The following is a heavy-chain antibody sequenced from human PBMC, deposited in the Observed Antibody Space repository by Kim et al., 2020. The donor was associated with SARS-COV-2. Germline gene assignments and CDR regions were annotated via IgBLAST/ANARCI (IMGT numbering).Heavy chain of an antibody. CDR2: IYYSGST. D-gene: IGHD6-6*01. V-gene: IGHV4-59*01. Sequence: SETLSLTCTVSGGSISSYYWSWIRQPPGKGLEWIGYIYYSGSTNYNPSLKSRVTISVDTSKNQFSLKLSSVTAADTAVYYCARGAEEYSSHIAQFDYWGQGTLVTVSS. CDR3: ARGAEEYSSHIAQFDY. J-gene: IGHJ4*02. CDR1: GGSISSYY.